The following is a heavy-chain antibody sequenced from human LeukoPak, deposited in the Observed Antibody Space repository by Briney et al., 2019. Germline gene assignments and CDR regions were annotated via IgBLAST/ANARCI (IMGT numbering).Heavy chain of an antibody. V-gene: IGHV3-74*01. CDR3: ATKQWLAPPPDS. CDR2: INTDGTVT. CDR1: GFTFSKYW. J-gene: IGHJ4*02. Sequence: RTGESLKISCTASGFTFSKYWMLWVRQAPGKGLESVSRINTDGTVTTYADSVKGRFTVSRDNADNTMFLQINSVRDEDTAVYYCATKQWLAPPPDSWGQGSPVTVSS. D-gene: IGHD6-19*01.